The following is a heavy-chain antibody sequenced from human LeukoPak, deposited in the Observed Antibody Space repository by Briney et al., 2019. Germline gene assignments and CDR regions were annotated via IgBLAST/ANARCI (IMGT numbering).Heavy chain of an antibody. CDR3: ARQLASAGTAGFDF. CDR1: GGSISSYY. Sequence: SETLSLTCTVSGGSISSYYWSWIRQPAGKGLEWIGRIYSTGSTNYNPSLKSRVTMSVDTSKNQFSLRLRSVTAADTAVYYCARQLASAGTAGFDFWGQGALVAVSS. CDR2: IYSTGST. V-gene: IGHV4-4*07. J-gene: IGHJ4*02. D-gene: IGHD6-13*01.